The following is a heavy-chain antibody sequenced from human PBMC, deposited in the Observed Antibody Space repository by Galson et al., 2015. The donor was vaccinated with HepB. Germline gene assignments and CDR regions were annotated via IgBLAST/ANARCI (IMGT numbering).Heavy chain of an antibody. CDR3: ARPRGYTKYDFGYFDY. Sequence: SLRLSCAASGFTVSSNYMSWVRQAPGKGLEWVSVIYSGGSTYYADSVKGRFTISRDNSKNTLYLQMNSLRAEDTAVYYCARPRGYTKYDFGYFDYWGQGTLVTVSS. J-gene: IGHJ4*02. CDR2: IYSGGST. CDR1: GFTVSSNY. D-gene: IGHD5-12*01. V-gene: IGHV3-66*04.